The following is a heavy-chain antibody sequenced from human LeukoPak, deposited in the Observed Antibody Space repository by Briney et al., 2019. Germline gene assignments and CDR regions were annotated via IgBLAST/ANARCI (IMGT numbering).Heavy chain of an antibody. CDR1: GFTFSSYA. CDR3: AGGILQLRDSYGSY. V-gene: IGHV3-30*04. D-gene: IGHD5-18*01. Sequence: GGSLRLSCAASGFTFSSYAVHWVRQAPGKGLEWVAVISYDGSNKYYADSVEGRFTISRDNPKNTLYLQMNSLRAEDTAVYYCAGGILQLRDSYGSYWGQGTLVTVSS. CDR2: ISYDGSNK. J-gene: IGHJ4*02.